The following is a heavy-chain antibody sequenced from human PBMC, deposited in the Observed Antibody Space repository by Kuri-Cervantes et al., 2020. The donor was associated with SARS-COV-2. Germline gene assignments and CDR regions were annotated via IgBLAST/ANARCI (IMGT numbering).Heavy chain of an antibody. Sequence: GESLKISCAASGFTFSSYAMSWVRQAPGKGLEWVSAISGSTSSTYYADSVRGRFTISRDNSKNTLYLQMNSLRAEDTAVYYCAKDSLVRHGDFWNGNYPFCDYWGQGTLVTVSS. J-gene: IGHJ4*02. D-gene: IGHD3-3*01. V-gene: IGHV3-23*01. CDR3: AKDSLVRHGDFWNGNYPFCDY. CDR2: ISGSTSST. CDR1: GFTFSSYA.